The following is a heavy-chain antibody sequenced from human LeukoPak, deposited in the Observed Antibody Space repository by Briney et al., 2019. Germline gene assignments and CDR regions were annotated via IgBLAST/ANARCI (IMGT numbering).Heavy chain of an antibody. Sequence: ASVKVSCKASGGTFSNYAISWVRQAPGQGLEWMGGIIPISGTANYAQKFQGRVTITTDESTSTAYMELSSLRSEDTAVYYCARGAGNWGFWFDWYFDLWGRGTLVTVSS. CDR2: IIPISGTA. CDR1: GGTFSNYA. V-gene: IGHV1-69*05. J-gene: IGHJ2*01. D-gene: IGHD7-27*01. CDR3: ARGAGNWGFWFDWYFDL.